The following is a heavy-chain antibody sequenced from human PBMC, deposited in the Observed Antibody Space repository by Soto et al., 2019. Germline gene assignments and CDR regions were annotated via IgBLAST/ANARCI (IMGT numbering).Heavy chain of an antibody. CDR3: AITYCRDNSCPRDFDV. J-gene: IGHJ4*02. Sequence: QVQVVQSGAEVKKPESSVKVSCKPSGGTFNTYTVNWVRLAPGHGLEWMGRFIPILDMANYAQKFQARVMITAGRSTFTAYMGLNSLTSYDTAVYYCAITYCRDNSCPRDFDVWGPGNRVTVSS. CDR2: FIPILDMA. D-gene: IGHD2-21*01. V-gene: IGHV1-69*02. CDR1: GGTFNTYT.